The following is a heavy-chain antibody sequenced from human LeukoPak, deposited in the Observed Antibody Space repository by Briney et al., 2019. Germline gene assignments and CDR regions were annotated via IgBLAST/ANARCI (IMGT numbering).Heavy chain of an antibody. CDR1: GYTFTGYY. D-gene: IGHD2-8*01. V-gene: IGHV1-69*04. CDR2: IIPIDGVE. Sequence: SVKVSCKASGYTFTGYYMHWVRQAPGQGLEWMGRIIPIDGVENYAQKFQGRVTITADKLTSTAYMELSSLRSEDTAVYYCARALDCTNGVCFGDDAFDIWGQGTMVTVSS. CDR3: ARALDCTNGVCFGDDAFDI. J-gene: IGHJ3*02.